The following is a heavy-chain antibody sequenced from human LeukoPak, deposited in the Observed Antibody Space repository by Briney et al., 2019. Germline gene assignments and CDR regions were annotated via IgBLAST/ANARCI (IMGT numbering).Heavy chain of an antibody. D-gene: IGHD4-11*01. CDR1: GGTFSSYA. V-gene: IGHV1-69*04. CDR2: IIPILGIA. J-gene: IGHJ4*02. CDR3: ARDTVTTSLVNPYYFDY. Sequence: GASVKVSCKASGGTFSSYAISWVRQAPGQGLEWMGRIIPILGIANYAQKFQGRVTITADKSMSTAYMELSSLRSEDTAVYYCARDTVTTSLVNPYYFDYWGQGTLVTVSS.